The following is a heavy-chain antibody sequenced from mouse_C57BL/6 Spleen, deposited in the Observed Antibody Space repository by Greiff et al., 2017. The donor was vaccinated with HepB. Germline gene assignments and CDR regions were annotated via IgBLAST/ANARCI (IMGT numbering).Heavy chain of an antibody. CDR1: GYTFTDYE. V-gene: IGHV1-15*01. J-gene: IGHJ1*03. Sequence: VQRVESGAELVRPGASVTLSCKASGYTFTDYEMHWVKQTPVHGLEWIGAIDPETGGTAYNQKFKGKAILTADKSSSTAYMELRSLTSEDSAVYYCTYYPNYEGGYFDVWGTGTTVTVSS. CDR3: TYYPNYEGGYFDV. CDR2: IDPETGGT. D-gene: IGHD2-1*01.